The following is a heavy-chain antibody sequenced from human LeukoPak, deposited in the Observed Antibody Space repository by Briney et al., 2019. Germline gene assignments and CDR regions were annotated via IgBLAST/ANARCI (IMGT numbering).Heavy chain of an antibody. J-gene: IGHJ4*02. Sequence: GGSLRLSCAASGFTFGSYSMNWVRQAPGKGLEWVPYINSSSSIIYYADSVKGRFTISRDNAKNSLHLQMNSLRDEDTAVYYCARVFPGTAMAHYWGQGTLVTVSA. V-gene: IGHV3-48*02. D-gene: IGHD5-18*01. CDR3: ARVFPGTAMAHY. CDR2: INSSSSII. CDR1: GFTFGSYS.